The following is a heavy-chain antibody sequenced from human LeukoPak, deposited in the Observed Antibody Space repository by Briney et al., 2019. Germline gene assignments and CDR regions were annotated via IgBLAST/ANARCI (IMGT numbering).Heavy chain of an antibody. CDR1: GYTFTSYG. V-gene: IGHV1-18*01. CDR3: ARDPTWDY. J-gene: IGHJ4*02. D-gene: IGHD2-15*01. CDR2: ISVHNGNK. Sequence: GASVKVSCKASGYTFTSYGIGWVRQAPGQGLEWMGWISVHNGNKNYAQKFQGRVTMTTDTSTSTAYMELRSLRSDDTAVYYCARDPTWDYWGQGTLVTVSS.